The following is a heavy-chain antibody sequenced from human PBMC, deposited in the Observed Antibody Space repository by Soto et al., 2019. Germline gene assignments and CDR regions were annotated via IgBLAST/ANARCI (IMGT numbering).Heavy chain of an antibody. Sequence: QLQLQESGPGLVKPSETLSLTCTVSGGSISSSSYYWGWIRQPPGKGLEWIGSIYYSGSTYYNPSLKSRVTISVDTSKNQFSLKLSSVTAADTAVYYCARQGDYGDYVYWFVPWGQGTLVTVSS. CDR1: GGSISSSSYY. CDR2: IYYSGST. V-gene: IGHV4-39*01. J-gene: IGHJ5*02. CDR3: ARQGDYGDYVYWFVP. D-gene: IGHD4-17*01.